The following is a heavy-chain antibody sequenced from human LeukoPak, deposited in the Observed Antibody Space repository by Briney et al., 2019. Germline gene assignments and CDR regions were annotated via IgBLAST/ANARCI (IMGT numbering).Heavy chain of an antibody. V-gene: IGHV4-59*12. CDR3: AREVRYYYYMDV. CDR2: IYYTGSA. CDR1: DGSISSSY. Sequence: PSETLSLTCTVSDGSISSSYWSWIRQPPGKGLEWMGYIYYTGSANYNPSLKSRVTISVDTSKNQFSLKLSSVTAADTAVYYCAREVRYYYYMDVWGKGTTVTVSS. D-gene: IGHD3-10*01. J-gene: IGHJ6*03.